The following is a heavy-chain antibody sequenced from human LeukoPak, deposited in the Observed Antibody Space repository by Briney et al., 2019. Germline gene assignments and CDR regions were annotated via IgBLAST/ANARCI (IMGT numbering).Heavy chain of an antibody. V-gene: IGHV3-13*04. CDR3: ARGMGSGSSSVFDF. CDR1: GFTFSSYD. Sequence: GGSLRLSCAASGFTFSSYDMHWVRQATGKGLEWVSGIDTGGGTYYPGSVKGRFTISRENAKNSLYLQMTNLRAGDTAMYYCARGMGSGSSSVFDFWGLGTLVTVSS. CDR2: IDTGGGT. J-gene: IGHJ4*02. D-gene: IGHD3-10*01.